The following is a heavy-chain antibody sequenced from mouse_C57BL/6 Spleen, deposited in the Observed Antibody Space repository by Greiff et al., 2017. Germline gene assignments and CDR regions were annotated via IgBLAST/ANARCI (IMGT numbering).Heavy chain of an antibody. J-gene: IGHJ2*01. V-gene: IGHV1-85*01. CDR3: ARYYYGSSYLYYFDY. CDR2: IYPRDGST. D-gene: IGHD1-1*01. Sequence: QVQLQQSGPELVKPGASVKLSCKASGYTFTSYDITWVKQRPGQGLEWIGWIYPRDGSTKYNEKFKGKATLTVDTSSSTAYMELHSLTSEDSAVYFCARYYYGSSYLYYFDYWGQGTTLTVSS. CDR1: GYTFTSYD.